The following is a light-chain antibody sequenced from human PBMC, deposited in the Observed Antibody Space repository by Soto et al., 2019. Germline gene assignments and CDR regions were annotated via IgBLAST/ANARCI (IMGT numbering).Light chain of an antibody. J-gene: IGLJ2*01. CDR1: SSNIGAGYD. CDR3: LSFDSSLSVV. Sequence: QSVLTQPPSVSGAPGQRVTISCTGSSSNIGAGYDVHWYQQLPGRAPKLLIYGNTNRPSGGPDRCSGSKSGTSASLANAGLQSEDEADYNCLSFDSSLSVVFGGGTKLTVL. CDR2: GNT. V-gene: IGLV1-40*01.